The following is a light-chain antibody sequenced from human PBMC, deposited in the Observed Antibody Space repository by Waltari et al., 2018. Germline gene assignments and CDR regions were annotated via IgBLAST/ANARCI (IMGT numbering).Light chain of an antibody. V-gene: IGKV2-28*01. CDR2: LGA. CDR3: MQSLQTLWT. CDR1: QSLLPRNGNNY. Sequence: DIVVTQSPLSLPVTPGEPASISCRYSQSLLPRNGNNYLDLYLQKPGQSPQLLIYLGANRASWVPDRFSGSGSGTDFTLRISRVEAEDVGVYYCMQSLQTLWTFGPGTKVEIK. J-gene: IGKJ1*01.